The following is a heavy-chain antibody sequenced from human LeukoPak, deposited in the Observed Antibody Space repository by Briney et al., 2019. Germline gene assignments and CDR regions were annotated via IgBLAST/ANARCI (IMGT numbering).Heavy chain of an antibody. D-gene: IGHD1-26*01. Sequence: ASVKVSCKASGYTFTSYGISWVRQAPGQGLEWMGWISAYNGNTNYAQKFQGRVTITADESTSTAYMELSSLRSEDTAVYYCASGSGEYSGSYYVHFDYWGQGTLVTVSS. CDR3: ASGSGEYSGSYYVHFDY. J-gene: IGHJ4*02. V-gene: IGHV1-18*01. CDR1: GYTFTSYG. CDR2: ISAYNGNT.